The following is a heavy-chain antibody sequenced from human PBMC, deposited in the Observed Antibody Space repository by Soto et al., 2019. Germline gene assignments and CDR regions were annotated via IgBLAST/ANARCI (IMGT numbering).Heavy chain of an antibody. CDR2: IIPIFGTA. J-gene: IGHJ4*02. V-gene: IGHV1-69*12. Sequence: QVQLVQSGAEVKKPGSSVKVSCKASGGTFSSYAISWVRQAPGQGLEWMGGIIPIFGTANYAQKFQGRVTITAEESTSTAYMGLSSLRSEDTAVYYCARDQYYYDSSGYYTGYYVDYWGQGTLVTVSS. D-gene: IGHD3-22*01. CDR3: ARDQYYYDSSGYYTGYYVDY. CDR1: GGTFSSYA.